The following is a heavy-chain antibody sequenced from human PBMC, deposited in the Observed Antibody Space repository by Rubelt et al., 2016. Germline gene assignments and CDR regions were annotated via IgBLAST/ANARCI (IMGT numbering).Heavy chain of an antibody. CDR3: ARAPSPGGATIYVDY. CDR1: GGSISSYY. V-gene: IGHV4-59*01. D-gene: IGHD1-26*01. J-gene: IGHJ4*02. Sequence: QVQLQESGPGLVKPSETLSLTCTVSGGSISSYYWSWIRQPPGKGLEWIGYIYYSGSTNYNPSLKSRVTISVDTSKNQFSLKLSSGTAADTAVYYCARAPSPGGATIYVDYWGQGTLVTVSS. CDR2: IYYSGST.